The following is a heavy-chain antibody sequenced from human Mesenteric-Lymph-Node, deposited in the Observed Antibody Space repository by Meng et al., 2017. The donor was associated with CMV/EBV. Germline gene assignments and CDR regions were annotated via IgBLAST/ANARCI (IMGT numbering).Heavy chain of an antibody. J-gene: IGHJ5*02. CDR2: IKHDGSAT. CDR3: LGGHYTGA. Sequence: GESLKISCAASGFTFSNFWMNWVRQAPGKGLEWVANIKHDGSATYYVDSVKGRFTISRDNAKDSLFLQMNSLKDEDTAVYYCLGGHYTGAWGQGTLVPSPQ. D-gene: IGHD3-3*01. CDR1: GFTFSNFW. V-gene: IGHV3-7*01.